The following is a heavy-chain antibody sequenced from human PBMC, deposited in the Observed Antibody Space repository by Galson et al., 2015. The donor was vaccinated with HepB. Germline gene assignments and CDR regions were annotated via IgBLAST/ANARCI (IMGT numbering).Heavy chain of an antibody. J-gene: IGHJ4*02. CDR1: GFTFSSYG. CDR3: AKDSVGATYYYDNSGYYYAY. Sequence: SLRLSCAASGFTFSSYGMHWVRQAPGKGLEWVAVISYDGSNKYYADSVKGRFTISRDKSKNTLYLQMNSLRAEDTAVYYCAKDSVGATYYYDNSGYYYAYWGQGTLVTVSS. V-gene: IGHV3-30*18. CDR2: ISYDGSNK. D-gene: IGHD3-22*01.